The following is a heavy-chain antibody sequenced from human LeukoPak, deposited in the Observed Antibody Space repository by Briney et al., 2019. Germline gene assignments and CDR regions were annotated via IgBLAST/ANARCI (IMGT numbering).Heavy chain of an antibody. CDR2: MNPNSGAT. Sequence: ASVKVSCKASGYTFTSYDFNWLRQATGQGPEWMGWMNPNSGATGYAQKFQGRVTMTRSASINTAYMELSNLRSEDTAVYYCAREYSSSSGRAFDIWGQGTMVTVSS. CDR3: AREYSSSSGRAFDI. V-gene: IGHV1-8*01. J-gene: IGHJ3*02. CDR1: GYTFTSYD. D-gene: IGHD6-6*01.